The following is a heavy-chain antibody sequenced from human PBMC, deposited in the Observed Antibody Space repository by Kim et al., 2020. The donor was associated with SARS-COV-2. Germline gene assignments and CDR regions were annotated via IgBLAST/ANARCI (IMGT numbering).Heavy chain of an antibody. CDR3: ARGYSGYDSKPGAFDI. J-gene: IGHJ3*02. CDR2: IYYSGST. CDR1: GGSISSYY. Sequence: SETLSLTCTVSGGSISSYYWSWIRQPPGKGLEWIGYIYYSGSTNYNPSLKSRVTISVDTSKNQFSLKLSSVTAADTAVYYCARGYSGYDSKPGAFDIWGQGTMVTVSS. V-gene: IGHV4-59*01. D-gene: IGHD5-12*01.